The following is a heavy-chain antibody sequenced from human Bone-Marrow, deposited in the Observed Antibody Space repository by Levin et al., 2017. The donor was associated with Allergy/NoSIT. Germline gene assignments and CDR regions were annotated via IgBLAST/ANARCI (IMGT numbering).Heavy chain of an antibody. V-gene: IGHV3-23*01. J-gene: IGHJ6*02. CDR1: GFTFSSYA. D-gene: IGHD5-18*01. CDR3: AKILRGLECGEGYSYGSNYDYGMDV. CDR2: ISGSGGST. Sequence: GGSLRLSCAASGFTFSSYAMSWVRQAPGKGLEWVSAISGSGGSTYYADSVKGRFTISRDNSKNTLYLQMNSLRAEDTAVYYCAKILRGLECGEGYSYGSNYDYGMDVWGQGTTVTVSS.